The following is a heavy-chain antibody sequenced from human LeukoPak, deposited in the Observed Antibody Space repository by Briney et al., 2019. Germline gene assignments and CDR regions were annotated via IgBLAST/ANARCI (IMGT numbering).Heavy chain of an antibody. J-gene: IGHJ4*02. CDR3: ARLYARRGAGGFNFDY. Sequence: GGSLRLSCAASGFTFSSYSMNWVRQAPGKGLEWVSSISSSSSYIYYADSVKGRFTISRDNAKNSLYLQMNSLRAEDTAVYYCARLYARRGAGGFNFDYWAREPWSPSPQ. CDR2: ISSSSSYI. V-gene: IGHV3-21*01. D-gene: IGHD1-26*01. CDR1: GFTFSSYS.